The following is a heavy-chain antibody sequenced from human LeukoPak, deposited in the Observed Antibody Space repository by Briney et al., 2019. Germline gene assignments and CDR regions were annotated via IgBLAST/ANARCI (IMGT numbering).Heavy chain of an antibody. Sequence: PSETLSLTCTVSGGSISSYYWSWIRQPAGKGLEWIGRIYTSGCTNYNPSLKSRVTMSVDKSKNQFSLKLSSVTAADTAVYYCARARNYYDSSGYYRFDPWGQGTLVTVSS. CDR3: ARARNYYDSSGYYRFDP. CDR2: IYTSGCT. CDR1: GGSISSYY. J-gene: IGHJ5*02. D-gene: IGHD3-22*01. V-gene: IGHV4-4*07.